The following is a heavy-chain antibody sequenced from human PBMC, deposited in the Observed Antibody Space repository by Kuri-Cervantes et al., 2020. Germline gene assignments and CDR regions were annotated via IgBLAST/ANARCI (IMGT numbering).Heavy chain of an antibody. CDR2: IYYSGST. CDR3: ARGTTATHIYYYYGMDV. D-gene: IGHD4-17*01. J-gene: IGHJ6*02. Sequence: SETLSLTCTVSGASIYNYYWSWIRQPPGKGLEWIGYIYYSGSTNYNPSLKSRVTISVDTSKNQFSLKLSSVTAADTAVYYCARGTTATHIYYYYGMDVWGQGTAVTVSS. V-gene: IGHV4-59*01. CDR1: GASIYNYY.